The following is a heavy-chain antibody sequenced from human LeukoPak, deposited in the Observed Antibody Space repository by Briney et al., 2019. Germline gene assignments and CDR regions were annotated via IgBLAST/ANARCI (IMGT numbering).Heavy chain of an antibody. D-gene: IGHD6-13*01. CDR1: GYMFSNYW. V-gene: IGHV5-51*01. Sequence: GESLKISCKGSGYMFSNYWIGWVRQMPGKSLEWMGTIYPGDSDTTYSPSLQGQVTISADKSISTAYLQWSSLKASDTAMYYCARVDIAAAGTGWFAPGGKGTLATAPS. J-gene: IGHJ5*02. CDR3: ARVDIAAAGTGWFAP. CDR2: IYPGDSDT.